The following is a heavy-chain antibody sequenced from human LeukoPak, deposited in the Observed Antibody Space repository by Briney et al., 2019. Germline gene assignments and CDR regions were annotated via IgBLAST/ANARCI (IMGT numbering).Heavy chain of an antibody. Sequence: PGGSLILSCEASGFNFDDYGMLWVRQVPGKGLEWVAGISWNSGNIGYADSVKGRFTISRDNAKKSLYLQMNSLRSEDTALYYCAKGVNAVWHYYMDVWGKGTAVTVSS. CDR1: GFNFDDYG. CDR3: AKGVNAVWHYYMDV. D-gene: IGHD2-2*01. CDR2: ISWNSGNI. J-gene: IGHJ6*03. V-gene: IGHV3-9*01.